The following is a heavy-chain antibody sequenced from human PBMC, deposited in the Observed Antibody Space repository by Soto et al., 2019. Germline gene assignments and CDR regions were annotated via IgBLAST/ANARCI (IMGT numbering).Heavy chain of an antibody. CDR2: LSSTVIT. J-gene: IGHJ4*02. V-gene: IGHV4-39*01. D-gene: IGHD6-19*01. CDR3: ARQMSSGLWAFDS. CDR1: VDSISRSPSHW. Sequence: NLSLTCKVPVDSISRSPSHWWAWILRPPGKGLDWIGSLSSTVITTHNPSLGSRFTISVDAPNNKFSLEVTSVTAADTGFYYCARQMSSGLWAFDSWGQGTQVTVSA.